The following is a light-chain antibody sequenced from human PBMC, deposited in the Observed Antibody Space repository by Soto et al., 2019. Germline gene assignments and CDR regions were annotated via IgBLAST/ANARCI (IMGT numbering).Light chain of an antibody. V-gene: IGLV2-14*01. CDR2: EVS. CDR1: SSDVGGYHF. CDR3: SSYTSSSTLV. Sequence: QSVLTQPRSVSGSPGQSVTISCTGTSSDVGGYHFVSWFQQHPGKAPKLMIYEVSNRPSGVSNRFSGSKSGNTASLTISGLQAEDDADYHCSSYTSSSTLVFGTGTKVTVL. J-gene: IGLJ1*01.